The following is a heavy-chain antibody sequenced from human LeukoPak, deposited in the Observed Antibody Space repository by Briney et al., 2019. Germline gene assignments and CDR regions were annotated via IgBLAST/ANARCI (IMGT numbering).Heavy chain of an antibody. CDR1: GLTFSSYE. J-gene: IGHJ4*02. Sequence: GGSLRLSCAASGLTFSSYEMNWVRQPPGKGLEWVAYINSIGTTIYYAAPVKGRFITSRDNAKNSLFLQMNSLRAEDTAVYYCARGQYKDVISANPADWGQGTLVTVSS. CDR3: ARGQYKDVISANPAD. V-gene: IGHV3-48*03. CDR2: INSIGTTI. D-gene: IGHD1-1*01.